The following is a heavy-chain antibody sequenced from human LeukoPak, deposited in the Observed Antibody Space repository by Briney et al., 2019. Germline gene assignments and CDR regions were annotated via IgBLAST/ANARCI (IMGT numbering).Heavy chain of an antibody. CDR3: ARVSSSSQNGDY. CDR1: GRSFSGYY. J-gene: IGHJ4*02. CDR2: INHSGST. Sequence: SETLSLTCAVYGRSFSGYYWSWIRQPPGKGLEWIGEINHSGSTNYNPSLKSRVTISVDTSKNQFSLKLSSVTAADTAVYYCARVSSSSQNGDYWGQGTLVTVSS. V-gene: IGHV4-34*01. D-gene: IGHD6-6*01.